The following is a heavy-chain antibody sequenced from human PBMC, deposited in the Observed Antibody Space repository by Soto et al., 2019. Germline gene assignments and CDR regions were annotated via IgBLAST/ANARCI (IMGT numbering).Heavy chain of an antibody. CDR2: ISGSGGST. J-gene: IGHJ5*02. D-gene: IGHD1-1*01. CDR1: GFTFSSYA. Sequence: GGSLRLSCAASGFTFSSYAMSWVRQAPGKGLEWVSAISGSGGSTYYADSVKGRFTISRDNSKNTLYLQMNSLTVDDTALYYCASRNISKGYNPSWGRGTQVTVS. V-gene: IGHV3-23*01. CDR3: ASRNISKGYNPS.